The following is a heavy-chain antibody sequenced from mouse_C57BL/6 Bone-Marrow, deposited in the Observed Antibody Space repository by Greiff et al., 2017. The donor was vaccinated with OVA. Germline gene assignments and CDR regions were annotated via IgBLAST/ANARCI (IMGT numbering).Heavy chain of an antibody. CDR3: SRILDAMDY. Sequence: EVHLVESGEGLVKPGGSLKLSCAASGFTFSSYAMSWVRQTPEKRLEWVAYISSGGDYIYYADSVKGRFTISKDNARNTLYLQMSSLKSEDTAMFYCSRILDAMDYWGQGTSVTVSS. CDR2: ISSGGDYI. V-gene: IGHV5-9-1*02. J-gene: IGHJ4*01. CDR1: GFTFSSYA. D-gene: IGHD1-1*01.